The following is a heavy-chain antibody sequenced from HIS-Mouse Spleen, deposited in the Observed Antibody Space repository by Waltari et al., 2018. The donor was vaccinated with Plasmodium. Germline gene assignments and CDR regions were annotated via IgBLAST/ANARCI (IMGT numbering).Heavy chain of an antibody. CDR1: GGSISSYY. D-gene: IGHD3-16*01. CDR2: IYYSGST. Sequence: QVQLQESGPGLVKPSETLSLTCTVSGGSISSYYWSWIRQPPGKGLEWIGYIYYSGSTNHNPSRKSRVTISVDTSKNQFSLKLSSVTAADTAVYYCARVGRRIWGAFDIWGQGTMVTVSS. J-gene: IGHJ3*02. V-gene: IGHV4-59*01. CDR3: ARVGRRIWGAFDI.